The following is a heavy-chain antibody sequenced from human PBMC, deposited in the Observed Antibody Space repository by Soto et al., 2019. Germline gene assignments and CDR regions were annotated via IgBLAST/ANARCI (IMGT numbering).Heavy chain of an antibody. D-gene: IGHD6-13*01. J-gene: IGHJ2*01. CDR2: ITWNSGTI. Sequence: EMQLVESGGGLVQPGRSLRLSCAASGFTFDDYVMHWVRQGPGKGLEWVSSITWNSGTIDYADSVKGRFTISRDKAKSCLYLQLSSLRTEGTAFYDGAKDRGWGGAPGTLWDFDLWGRGTLVTVSS. V-gene: IGHV3-9*01. CDR3: AKDRGWGGAPGTLWDFDL. CDR1: GFTFDDYV.